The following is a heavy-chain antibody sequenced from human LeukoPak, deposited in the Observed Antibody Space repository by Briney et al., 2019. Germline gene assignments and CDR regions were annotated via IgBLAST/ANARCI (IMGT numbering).Heavy chain of an antibody. CDR2: IYYSGST. CDR1: GGSISSSSYY. J-gene: IGHJ6*03. CDR3: ARGNVGYCSSTSCLDYYYYMDV. D-gene: IGHD2-2*01. V-gene: IGHV4-39*07. Sequence: SETLSLXCTVSGGSISSSSYYWGWIRQPPGKGLEWIGSIYYSGSTYYNPSLKSRVTISVDTSKNQFSLKLSSVTAADTAVYYCARGNVGYCSSTSCLDYYYYMDVWGRGTTVTVSS.